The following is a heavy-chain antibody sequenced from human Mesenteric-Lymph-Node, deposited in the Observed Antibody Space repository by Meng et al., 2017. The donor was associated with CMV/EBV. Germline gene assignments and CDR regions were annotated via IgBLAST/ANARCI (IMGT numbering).Heavy chain of an antibody. CDR3: ASSRAGTTRFDY. V-gene: IGHV1-8*03. CDR2: MNPNSGNT. CDR1: GYTFTTFD. J-gene: IGHJ4*02. D-gene: IGHD1-7*01. Sequence: ASVKVSCKASGYTFTTFDVHWVRQATGQGLEWMGWMNPNSGNTGFAQKFQGRVTFTRNTSMSTAYLELSSLRSEDTAVYYCASSRAGTTRFDYWGQGTLVTVSS.